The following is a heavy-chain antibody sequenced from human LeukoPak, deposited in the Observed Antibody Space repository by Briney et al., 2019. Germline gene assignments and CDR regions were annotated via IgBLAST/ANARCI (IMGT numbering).Heavy chain of an antibody. V-gene: IGHV4-61*02. J-gene: IGHJ1*01. D-gene: IGHD3-10*01. CDR3: ARGAGARGFAFQH. CDR2: IYTSGST. CDR1: GYAITRGWIS. Sequence: PSETLSLTCSVSGYAITRGWISWTWLRPPAGKGRQWIGRIYTSGSTNYNPSLKSRVTISVDTSKNQFSLKLSSVTAADTAVYYCARGAGARGFAFQHWGQGTLVTVSS.